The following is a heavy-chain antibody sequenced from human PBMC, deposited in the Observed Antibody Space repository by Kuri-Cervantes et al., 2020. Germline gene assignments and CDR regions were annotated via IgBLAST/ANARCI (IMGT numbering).Heavy chain of an antibody. J-gene: IGHJ4*02. D-gene: IGHD3-22*01. Sequence: GESLKISCAASGFTFSSYAMSWVRQAPGKGLEWVSAISNNGGSTYYADSVQGRLTISRDNSKNTLFLQMNSLRVEDTAVYYCAKDVRGFYYGNLDYWGQGTPVTFSS. V-gene: IGHV3-23*01. CDR2: ISNNGGST. CDR3: AKDVRGFYYGNLDY. CDR1: GFTFSSYA.